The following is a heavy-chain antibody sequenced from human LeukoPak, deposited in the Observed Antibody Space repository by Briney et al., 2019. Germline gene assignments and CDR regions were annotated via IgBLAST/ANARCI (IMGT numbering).Heavy chain of an antibody. CDR2: IYHSGST. Sequence: SETLSLTCAVSGYSISSGYYWGWIRQPPGKGLGWIGSIYHSGSTYYNPSLKSRVTISVERHKNNLSVNLRSVTAADTGVYYSASRSSYFDYWGQGTLVTVSS. CDR1: GYSISSGYY. V-gene: IGHV4-38-2*01. CDR3: ASRSSYFDY. J-gene: IGHJ4*02.